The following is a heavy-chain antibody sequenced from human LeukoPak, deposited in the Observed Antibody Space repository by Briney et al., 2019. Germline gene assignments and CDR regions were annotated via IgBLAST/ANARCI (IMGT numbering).Heavy chain of an antibody. D-gene: IGHD2-2*01. CDR1: GFTVSNNF. CDR2: IYRGGTI. V-gene: IGHV3-53*01. Sequence: GGSLRLSCAASGFTVSNNFMSWVRQAPGKGLEWVSVIYRGGTIYYADSVRGRFTISRDNSKNTLYLQMNSLRAEDTAVYYCARVGDIVVVPAAFDYWGQGTLVTVSS. CDR3: ARVGDIVVVPAAFDY. J-gene: IGHJ4*02.